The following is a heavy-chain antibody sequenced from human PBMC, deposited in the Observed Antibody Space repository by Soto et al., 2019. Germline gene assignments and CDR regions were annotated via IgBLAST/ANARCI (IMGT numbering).Heavy chain of an antibody. Sequence: GASVKVSCKASGGTFNSYDINWVRQAPGQGLEWMGGIIPIVETPKYAQKFQGRVTITADESTNTVYMELSSLRSEDTAMYYCARLSRPNYYDTSGFFKDNWFDPWGQGTLVT. CDR1: GGTFNSYD. CDR2: IIPIVETP. D-gene: IGHD3-22*01. J-gene: IGHJ5*02. V-gene: IGHV1-69*13. CDR3: ARLSRPNYYDTSGFFKDNWFDP.